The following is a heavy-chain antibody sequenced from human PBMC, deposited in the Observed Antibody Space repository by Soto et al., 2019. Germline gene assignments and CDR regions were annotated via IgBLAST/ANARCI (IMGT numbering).Heavy chain of an antibody. V-gene: IGHV3-48*03. CDR2: ISSGAFTI. CDR1: GFALRDYE. J-gene: IGHJ6*02. Sequence: GESLKISCIWSGFALRDYEMNWVRQAAGKGLEWVAYISSGAFTIYYADSVSGRFTVSSDNAKNSLYLQMNSLRDEDAAVYYRARTSGSETVHYYGMDVCGQGTTVT. CDR3: ARTSGSETVHYYGMDV. D-gene: IGHD2-15*01.